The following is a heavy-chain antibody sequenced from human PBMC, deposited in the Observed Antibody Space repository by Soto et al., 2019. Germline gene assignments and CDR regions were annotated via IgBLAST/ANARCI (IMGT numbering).Heavy chain of an antibody. CDR2: IIPIFGTA. J-gene: IGHJ4*02. Sequence: SVKVSCKASRGTFSSYAISWVRQATAQGLEWMGGIIPIFGTATYAQKFPDRVTITADESTSTAYMELSSLRSEDPAVYYCPKDGEYSSSYLSGPSYRAQGTLVTVPS. CDR3: PKDGEYSSSYLSGPSY. CDR1: RGTFSSYA. V-gene: IGHV1-69*13. D-gene: IGHD6-6*01.